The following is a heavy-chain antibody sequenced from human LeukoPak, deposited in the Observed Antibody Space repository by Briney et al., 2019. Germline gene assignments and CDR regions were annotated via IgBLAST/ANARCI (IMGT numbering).Heavy chain of an antibody. J-gene: IGHJ4*02. V-gene: IGHV1-18*01. CDR2: ISAYNGNT. Sequence: ASVKVSCKASGYTFTSYGINWVRQAPGQGLEWMGWISAYNGNTNYAQKLQGRVTMTTDTTTSTAYMELRSLRSDDTAVYYCARAPVYGDYFDYWGQGTLVTVSS. D-gene: IGHD4-17*01. CDR3: ARAPVYGDYFDY. CDR1: GYTFTSYG.